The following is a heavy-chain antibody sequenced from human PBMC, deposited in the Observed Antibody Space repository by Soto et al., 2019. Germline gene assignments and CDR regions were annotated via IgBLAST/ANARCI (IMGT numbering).Heavy chain of an antibody. J-gene: IGHJ6*04. CDR1: GFIFSSYD. Sequence: EVQLVESGGGLVQPGGSLRLSCAASGFIFSSYDMHWVRQAPGKGLEWVSVIGPAGDTFYPGSVKGRCTISSENAKNTLYLQTNCLRAGATAVYYCARCIYYPASDCRGLGWLNVWGKGTTVTVSS. V-gene: IGHV3-13*01. CDR2: IGPAGDT. D-gene: IGHD3-22*01. CDR3: ARCIYYPASDCRGLGWLNV.